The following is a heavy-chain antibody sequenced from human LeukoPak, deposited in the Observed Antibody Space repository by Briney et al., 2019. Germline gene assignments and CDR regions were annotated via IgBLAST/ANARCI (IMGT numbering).Heavy chain of an antibody. CDR1: GGSISNGNYY. V-gene: IGHV4-39*01. CDR2: IYYSGST. D-gene: IGHD2-2*01. CDR3: ARRYCSSTSRYSHYYYYMDV. Sequence: SETLSLTCTVCGGSISNGNYYWGWIRQPPGKGLEWIGSIYYSGSTYYNPSLKSRVTISVDPSKNRFSLKLSSVTAADTAVYYCARRYCSSTSRYSHYYYYMDVWGKGTTVTVSS. J-gene: IGHJ6*03.